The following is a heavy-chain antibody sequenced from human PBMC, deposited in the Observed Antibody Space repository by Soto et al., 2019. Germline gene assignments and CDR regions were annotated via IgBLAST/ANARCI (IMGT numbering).Heavy chain of an antibody. J-gene: IGHJ4*02. V-gene: IGHV3-30-3*01. Sequence: QVQLVESGGGVVQPGRSLRLSCAASGFTFSSYAMHWVRQAPGKGLEWVAVISYDGSNKYYADSVKGRFTISRDNSKNTLDLKMNSLRAEDTAVYYCARATGAIGYFDYWGQGTLVTVSS. CDR3: ARATGAIGYFDY. CDR2: ISYDGSNK. CDR1: GFTFSSYA. D-gene: IGHD1-1*01.